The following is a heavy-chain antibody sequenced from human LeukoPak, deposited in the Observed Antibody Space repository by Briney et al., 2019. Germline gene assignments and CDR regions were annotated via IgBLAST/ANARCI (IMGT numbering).Heavy chain of an antibody. Sequence: PSETLSLTCTVSGGSISSSSYYWVWIRQPPGKGLEWIGSIYYSGSTYYNPSLKSRVTISVDTSKNQFSLKLSSVTAADTAVYYCARHSADYGDFSNWFDPWGQGTLVTVSS. CDR2: IYYSGST. D-gene: IGHD4-17*01. J-gene: IGHJ5*02. CDR1: GGSISSSSYY. CDR3: ARHSADYGDFSNWFDP. V-gene: IGHV4-39*01.